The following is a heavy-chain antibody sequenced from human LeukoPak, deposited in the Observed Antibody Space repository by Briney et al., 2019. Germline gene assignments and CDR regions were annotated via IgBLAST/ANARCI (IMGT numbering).Heavy chain of an antibody. CDR3: ARAPGGSYFVGDAFDI. CDR2: IYYSGSN. V-gene: IGHV4-39*07. J-gene: IGHJ3*02. D-gene: IGHD1-26*01. Sequence: SETLSLTCTVSGGSISSSSYYWGWIRQPPGKGLEWIGSIYYSGSNYYNPSLKSRVTISVDTSKNQFSLKLSSVTAADTAVYYCARAPGGSYFVGDAFDIWGQGTMVTVSS. CDR1: GGSISSSSYY.